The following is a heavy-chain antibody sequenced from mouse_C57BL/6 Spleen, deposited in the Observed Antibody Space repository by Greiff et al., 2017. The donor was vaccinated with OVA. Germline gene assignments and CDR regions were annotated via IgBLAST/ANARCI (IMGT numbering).Heavy chain of an antibody. J-gene: IGHJ4*01. CDR1: GYTFTSYW. CDR2: IHPNSGST. Sequence: VQLQQPGAELVKPGASVKLSCKASGYTFTSYWMNWVKQRPGQGLEWIGMIHPNSGSTNYNEKFKSKATLTVDKSSSTAYLQLSSLTSEDSAVYYCARRGYYGCDGTAMEYWGQGTSVTVSS. V-gene: IGHV1-64*01. D-gene: IGHD2-2*01. CDR3: ARRGYYGCDGTAMEY.